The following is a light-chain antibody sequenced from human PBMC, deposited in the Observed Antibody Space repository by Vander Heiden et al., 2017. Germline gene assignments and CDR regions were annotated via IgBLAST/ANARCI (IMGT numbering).Light chain of an antibody. CDR3: QSYDRSNVV. Sequence: NFMLTQHHSVSESPGKTVTISCTRSSGSIASNYVQWYQQRPGSSPTTVIYEDNQRPSGVPDRFSGSIDSSSNSASLTISGLKTEDEADYYCQSYDRSNVVFGGGTKLTVL. J-gene: IGLJ2*01. CDR2: EDN. CDR1: SGSIASNY. V-gene: IGLV6-57*01.